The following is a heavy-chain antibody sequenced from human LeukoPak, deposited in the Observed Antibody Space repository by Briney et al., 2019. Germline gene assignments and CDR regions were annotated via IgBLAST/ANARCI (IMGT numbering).Heavy chain of an antibody. CDR3: ARGQDWNHDY. V-gene: IGHV3-7*01. Sequence: GGSLRLSCAASGFTFSRYWMSWVRQAPGKGLEWVANIRDDGSDKYYVDSVKGRFTISRDNAKNSLYLQMNSLRAEDAAVYYCARGQDWNHDYWGQGTLVTVSA. CDR2: IRDDGSDK. J-gene: IGHJ4*02. D-gene: IGHD1-1*01. CDR1: GFTFSRYW.